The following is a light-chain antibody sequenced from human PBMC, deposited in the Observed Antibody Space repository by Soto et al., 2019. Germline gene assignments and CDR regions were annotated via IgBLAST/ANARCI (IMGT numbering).Light chain of an antibody. J-gene: IGLJ3*02. Sequence: QSVLTQPASVSGSPGQSITISCTGTSSDVGSYNFVSWYQQHPGKAPKLMIYEVNKRPSGISNRFSGSKSGDTASLTIPGLQAEDEADYYCCSYAGSTTWVFGGGTKLTVL. V-gene: IGLV2-23*02. CDR2: EVN. CDR1: SSDVGSYNF. CDR3: CSYAGSTTWV.